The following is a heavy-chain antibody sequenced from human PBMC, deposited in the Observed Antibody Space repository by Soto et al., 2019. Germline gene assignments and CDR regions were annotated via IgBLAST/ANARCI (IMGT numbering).Heavy chain of an antibody. CDR3: ARSAYPRYFDY. Sequence: GGSLRLSCAASGFTFSTYWMHWVRQAPGKGLVWVSYITGDGSSTSFADSVKGRFTISRDNARNTLYLQMNSLRAEDTAVYYCARSAYPRYFDYWGQGTLVTVSS. CDR2: ITGDGSST. J-gene: IGHJ4*02. CDR1: GFTFSTYW. V-gene: IGHV3-74*01.